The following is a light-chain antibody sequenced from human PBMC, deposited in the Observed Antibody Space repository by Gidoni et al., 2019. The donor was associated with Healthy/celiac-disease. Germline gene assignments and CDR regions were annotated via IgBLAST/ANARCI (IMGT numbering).Light chain of an antibody. Sequence: ELVLTQSPATLSLSPGARATLPCRAGQSVSSYLTWYQQKPGQAPRLLIYDASHRATGIPARFSGSGSGTDFTLTISSLEPEDFAVYYCQQRSNWPPLTFGGGTKVEIK. J-gene: IGKJ4*01. V-gene: IGKV3-11*01. CDR1: QSVSSY. CDR2: DAS. CDR3: QQRSNWPPLT.